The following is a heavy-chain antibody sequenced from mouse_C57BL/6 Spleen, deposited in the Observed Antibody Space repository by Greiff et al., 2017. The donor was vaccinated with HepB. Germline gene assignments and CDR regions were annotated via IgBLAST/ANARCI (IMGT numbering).Heavy chain of an antibody. CDR3: AREELPYYAMDY. J-gene: IGHJ4*01. Sequence: VQLQQSGPELVKPGASVKISCKASGYTFTDYYMNWVKQSHGKSLEWIGDINPNNGGTSYNQKFKGKATLTVDKSSSTAYMELRSLTSEDSAVYYCAREELPYYAMDYWGQGTSVTVSS. CDR2: INPNNGGT. V-gene: IGHV1-26*01. CDR1: GYTFTDYY.